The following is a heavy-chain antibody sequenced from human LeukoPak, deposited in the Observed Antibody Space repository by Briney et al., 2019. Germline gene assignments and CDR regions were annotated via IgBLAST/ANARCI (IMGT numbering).Heavy chain of an antibody. CDR3: ATLTDITMVRGVCPRDYYYYGMDV. Sequence: ASVKVSCKASGYTFTGYYMHWVRQAPGQGLEWMGWINPNSGGTNYAQKFQGRVTMTRDTSISTAYMELSRLRSDDTAVYYCATLTDITMVRGVCPRDYYYYGMDVWGQGTTVTVSS. V-gene: IGHV1-2*02. J-gene: IGHJ6*02. CDR2: INPNSGGT. CDR1: GYTFTGYY. D-gene: IGHD3-10*01.